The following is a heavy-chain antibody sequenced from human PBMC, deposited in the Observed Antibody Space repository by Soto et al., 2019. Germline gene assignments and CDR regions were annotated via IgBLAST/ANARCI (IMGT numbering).Heavy chain of an antibody. Sequence: ASVKVSCKASGYTFTSYGISWVRQAPGQGLEWMGWISAYNGNTNYAQKLQGRVTMTTDTSTSTAYMELRSLRSDDTAVYYCAKDFSPLYSSSWYVWCARFDPWG. J-gene: IGHJ5*02. CDR3: AKDFSPLYSSSWYVWCARFDP. V-gene: IGHV1-18*01. CDR2: ISAYNGNT. CDR1: GYTFTSYG. D-gene: IGHD6-13*01.